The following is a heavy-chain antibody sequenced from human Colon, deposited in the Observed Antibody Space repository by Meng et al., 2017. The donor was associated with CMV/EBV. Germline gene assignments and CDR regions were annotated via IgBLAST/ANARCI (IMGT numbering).Heavy chain of an antibody. CDR2: INHSGST. V-gene: IGHV4-34*01. CDR1: GGSFSGYY. CDR3: ARYSSPMGFDP. J-gene: IGHJ5*02. Sequence: SETLSLTCAVYGGSFSGYYWSWIRQPPGKGLEWIGEINHSGSTNYNPSLKSRVTISVDTSKNQFSLKLSSVTAADTAVYYCARYSSPMGFDPWGQGTLVTVSS. D-gene: IGHD6-13*01.